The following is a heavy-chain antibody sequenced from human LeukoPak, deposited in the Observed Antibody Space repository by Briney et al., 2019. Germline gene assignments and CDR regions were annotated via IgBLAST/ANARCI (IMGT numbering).Heavy chain of an antibody. CDR2: IYTSGST. CDR1: GGSISSGSYY. J-gene: IGHJ6*03. V-gene: IGHV4-61*02. CDR3: ARARSGYDYDHYYYYMDV. D-gene: IGHD5-12*01. Sequence: SETLSLTCTVSGGSISSGSYYGSWIRQPAGRGLEWIGRIYTSGSTNYNPSLKSRVTISVDTSKNQFSLKLSSVTAADTAVYYCARARSGYDYDHYYYYMDVWGKGTTVTISS.